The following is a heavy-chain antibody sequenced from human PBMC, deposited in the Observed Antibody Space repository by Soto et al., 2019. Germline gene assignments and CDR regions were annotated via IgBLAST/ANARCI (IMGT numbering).Heavy chain of an antibody. V-gene: IGHV3-7*01. CDR2: MEQDGSEK. J-gene: IGHJ3*02. CDR3: ARELRGDFWSVYSGAFDI. CDR1: GFTFSNYW. Sequence: PGGSLRLSCAASGFTFSNYWMSWVRQAPGKGLEWVANMEQDGSEKYYVDSVKGRFTISRDNAKNSLYLQMNSLRAEDTAVYYCARELRGDFWSVYSGAFDIWGQGTMVTVSS. D-gene: IGHD3-3*01.